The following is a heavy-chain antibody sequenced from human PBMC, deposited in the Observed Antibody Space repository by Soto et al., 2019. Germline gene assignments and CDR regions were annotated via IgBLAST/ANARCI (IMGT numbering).Heavy chain of an antibody. CDR2: ISAYNGNT. Sequence: QVQLVQSGAEVKKPGASVKVSCKASGYTFTSYGISWVRQAPGQGLEWMGWISAYNGNTNYAQKLQGRVTMTTDTSTSTAYMELRSLRSDDTAVYYCAKIPMTTVTTGERQHDYWGQGTLVTVSS. D-gene: IGHD4-17*01. V-gene: IGHV1-18*01. CDR1: GYTFTSYG. CDR3: AKIPMTTVTTGERQHDY. J-gene: IGHJ4*02.